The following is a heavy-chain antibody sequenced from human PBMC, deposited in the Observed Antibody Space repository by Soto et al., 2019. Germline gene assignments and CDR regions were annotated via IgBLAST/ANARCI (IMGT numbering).Heavy chain of an antibody. Sequence: SETLSLTCTVSGGAIRNSIYYWGWIRQPPGKGLEWIGTIYYDGSVAYSPSLKSRVTLSVDTSRNHFSVKINSVTAADTAVYLCARHRIAVAGPLDYWGQGTLVTVSS. CDR2: IYYDGSV. D-gene: IGHD6-19*01. CDR1: GGAIRNSIYY. CDR3: ARHRIAVAGPLDY. J-gene: IGHJ4*02. V-gene: IGHV4-39*01.